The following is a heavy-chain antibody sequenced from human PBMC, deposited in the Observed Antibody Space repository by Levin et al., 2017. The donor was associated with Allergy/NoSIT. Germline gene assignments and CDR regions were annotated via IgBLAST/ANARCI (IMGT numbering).Heavy chain of an antibody. Sequence: ASVKVSCKASGYTFTSYDINWVRQATGQGLEWMGWMNPNSGNTGYAQKFQGRVTMTRNTSISTAYMELSSLRSEDTAVYYCARGGPVGYYDSSGYYLFETWGQGTLVTVSS. CDR3: ARGGPVGYYDSSGYYLFET. D-gene: IGHD3-22*01. J-gene: IGHJ5*02. V-gene: IGHV1-8*01. CDR1: GYTFTSYD. CDR2: MNPNSGNT.